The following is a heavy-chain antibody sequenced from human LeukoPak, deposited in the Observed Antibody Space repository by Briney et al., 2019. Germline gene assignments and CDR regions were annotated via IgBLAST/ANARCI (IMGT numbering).Heavy chain of an antibody. J-gene: IGHJ3*02. D-gene: IGHD3-10*01. CDR2: ISWNSDKI. CDR3: AKALYGSGSPDAFDI. V-gene: IGHV3-9*01. Sequence: GGSLRLSCAASGFTFDDYAMRWVRQAPGKGLEWVSTISWNSDKIDYAGSVKGRFTISRDNAKNSLYLQMNSLRVEDTGLYYCAKALYGSGSPDAFDIWGQGTMVTVSS. CDR1: GFTFDDYA.